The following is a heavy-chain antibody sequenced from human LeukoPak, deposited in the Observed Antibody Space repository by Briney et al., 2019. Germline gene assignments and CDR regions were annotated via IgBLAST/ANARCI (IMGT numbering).Heavy chain of an antibody. Sequence: SVKVSCKASGYTFTSYAISWVRQAPGQGLEWMGGIIPIFGTANYAQKFQGRVTITADESTSTAYMELSSLRSEDTAVYYCARGTTVTTSTFDYWGQGTLVTVSS. V-gene: IGHV1-69*13. J-gene: IGHJ4*02. D-gene: IGHD4-11*01. CDR3: ARGTTVTTSTFDY. CDR1: GYTFTSYA. CDR2: IIPIFGTA.